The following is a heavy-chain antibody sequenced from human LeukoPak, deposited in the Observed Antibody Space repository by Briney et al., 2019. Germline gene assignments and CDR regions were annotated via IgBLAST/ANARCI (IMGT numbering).Heavy chain of an antibody. J-gene: IGHJ6*02. V-gene: IGHV1-69*04. CDR2: IIPILGIA. CDR3: ARGTSGYCSGGSCIGVYYYYYGMDV. D-gene: IGHD2-15*01. CDR1: GGTFSSYA. Sequence: GASVKVSCKASGGTFSSYAISWVRQAPGQGLEWMGRIIPILGIANYAQKFQGRVTITADKSTSTAYMELSSLGSEGTAVYYCARGTSGYCSGGSCIGVYYYYYGMDVWGQGTTVTVSS.